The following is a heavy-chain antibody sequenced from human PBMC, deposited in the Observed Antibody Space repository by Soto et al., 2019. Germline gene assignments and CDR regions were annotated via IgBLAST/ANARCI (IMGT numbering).Heavy chain of an antibody. CDR3: ARDHKQFVRRGFYYYYMDV. J-gene: IGHJ6*03. CDR1: GFTFSSYA. V-gene: IGHV3-23*01. Sequence: GGSLRLSCAASGFTFSSYAMSWVRQAPGKGLEWVSAISGSGGSTYYADSVKGRFTISRDNSKNTLYLQMNSLRAEDTAVYYCARDHKQFVRRGFYYYYMDVWGKGTTVTVSS. CDR2: ISGSGGST. D-gene: IGHD6-6*01.